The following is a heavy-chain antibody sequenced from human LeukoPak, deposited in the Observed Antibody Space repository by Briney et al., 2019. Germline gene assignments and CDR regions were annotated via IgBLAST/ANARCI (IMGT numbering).Heavy chain of an antibody. CDR2: IYSDGGT. V-gene: IGHV3-53*01. Sequence: GGSLRLSCAASGFTFSSYSMNWVRQAPGKGLEWVSVIYSDGGTSYADSVKGRFAISRDNSKNTLYLQMNSLRADDTAVYYCARDLGDFGDYWGQGTLVTVSS. J-gene: IGHJ4*02. D-gene: IGHD4-17*01. CDR1: GFTFSSYS. CDR3: ARDLGDFGDY.